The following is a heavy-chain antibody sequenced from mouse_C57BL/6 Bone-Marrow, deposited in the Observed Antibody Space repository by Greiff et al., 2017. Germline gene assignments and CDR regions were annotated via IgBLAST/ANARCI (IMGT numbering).Heavy chain of an antibody. V-gene: IGHV1-55*01. CDR3: ARSGPVGRSFDF. Sequence: QVQLQQPGAELVKPGASVKMSCKASGYTFTSYWITWVKQRPGQGLEWIGGIYPTSGRTNYNEKFKSKAILTVDTSSNTAYMQLSSLTSEDSAVFDCARSGPVGRSFDFGGRGTALTVSS. D-gene: IGHD4-1*01. J-gene: IGHJ2*01. CDR1: GYTFTSYW. CDR2: IYPTSGRT.